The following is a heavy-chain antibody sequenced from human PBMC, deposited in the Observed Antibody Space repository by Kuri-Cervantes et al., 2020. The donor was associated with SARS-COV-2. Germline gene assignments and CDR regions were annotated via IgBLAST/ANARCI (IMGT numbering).Heavy chain of an antibody. CDR1: GFTFSSYW. D-gene: IGHD4-23*01. CDR3: ATPAPEYGGNSGGWVF. Sequence: GGSLRLSCAASGFTFSSYWMSWVRQAPGKGLEWVANIKQDGSEKYYVDSVKGRITISRDNAKNSLYLQMNSLRAEDTAVYYCATPAPEYGGNSGGWVFWGQGTLVTVSS. J-gene: IGHJ4*02. CDR2: IKQDGSEK. V-gene: IGHV3-7*01.